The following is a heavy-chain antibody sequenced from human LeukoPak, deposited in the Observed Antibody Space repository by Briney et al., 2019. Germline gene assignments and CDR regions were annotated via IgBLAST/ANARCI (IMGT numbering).Heavy chain of an antibody. J-gene: IGHJ4*02. CDR2: ISGSGVST. V-gene: IGHV3-23*01. D-gene: IGHD1-7*01. CDR3: ATAGNYRFDY. Sequence: GGSLRLSCAASGFTFSSYAMSWVRRAPRKGLEWVSAISGSGVSTYYADSVKGRFTISRDDSQNTLALQMNSLRAEDTAVYYCATAGNYRFDYWGQGTLVTVSS. CDR1: GFTFSSYA.